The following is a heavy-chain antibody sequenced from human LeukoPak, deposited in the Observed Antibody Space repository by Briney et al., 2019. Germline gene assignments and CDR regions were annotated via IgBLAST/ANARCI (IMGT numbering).Heavy chain of an antibody. Sequence: PGGSLRLSCAASGFTFSTFWMSWVRQAPGKGLEWVANINQGGSEKYYVDSMKGRFTVSRDNAKNSLYLQMDSLRAEDTAVYYCARGGTFVSDHWGQGTLVTVSS. CDR1: GFTFSTFW. V-gene: IGHV3-7*01. J-gene: IGHJ4*02. CDR3: ARGGTFVSDH. D-gene: IGHD1-1*01. CDR2: INQGGSEK.